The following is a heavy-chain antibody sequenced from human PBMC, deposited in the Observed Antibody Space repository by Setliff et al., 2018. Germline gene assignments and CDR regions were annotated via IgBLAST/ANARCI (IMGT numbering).Heavy chain of an antibody. J-gene: IGHJ5*02. CDR1: GYSISSSYH. CDR3: ARMVGTPDGWFDP. V-gene: IGHV4-61*03. Sequence: SETLSLTCAVSGYSISSSYHWSWIRQPPGKGLEWIGYIYYSGSTNYNPSLKSRVTISVDTSNNHFSLKLISVTAADTAVYYCARMVGTPDGWFDPWGQGTLVTVSS. D-gene: IGHD1-26*01. CDR2: IYYSGST.